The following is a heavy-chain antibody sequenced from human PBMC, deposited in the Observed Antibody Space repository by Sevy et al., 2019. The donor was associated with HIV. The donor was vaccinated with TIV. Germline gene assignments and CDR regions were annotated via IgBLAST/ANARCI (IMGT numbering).Heavy chain of an antibody. J-gene: IGHJ5*02. CDR1: GASMRSGTYY. CDR2: IYYTGST. D-gene: IGHD5-12*01. V-gene: IGHV4-31*03. Sequence: KQSETLSLTCTVSGASMRSGTYYWSWIRQHPGKGLEWIGYIYYTGSTYYNPSLKSRVIISLDASKNQFSLKLSSVTAADTAVYYCARGRLIVARERWFDPWGQGTLVTVSS. CDR3: ARGRLIVARERWFDP.